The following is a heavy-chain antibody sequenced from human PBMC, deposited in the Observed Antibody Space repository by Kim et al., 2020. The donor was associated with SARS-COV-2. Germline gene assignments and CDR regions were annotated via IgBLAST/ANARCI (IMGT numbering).Heavy chain of an antibody. Sequence: SETLSLTCSVSGDSMSSGGYYWIWIRQRPGKGLEWMGYIYYSGSTQYNPSLRSRVALSVDVSTNQFSLRVNSVTAADTAVYYCARVALGYCSGATCQTDFYYGVDVWGQGTTVTVSS. CDR3: ARVALGYCSGATCQTDFYYGVDV. CDR2: IYYSGST. CDR1: GDSMSSGGYY. J-gene: IGHJ6*02. D-gene: IGHD2-15*01. V-gene: IGHV4-31*03.